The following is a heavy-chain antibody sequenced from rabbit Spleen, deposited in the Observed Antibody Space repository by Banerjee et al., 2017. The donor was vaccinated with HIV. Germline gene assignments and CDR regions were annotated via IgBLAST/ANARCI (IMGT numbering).Heavy chain of an antibody. V-gene: IGHV1S47*01. J-gene: IGHJ4*01. CDR2: IEPIFRST. Sequence: QEQLVESGGGLVQPGGSLKLSCKASGFDFSNYGVSWVRQAPGKGLEWIGYIEPIFRSTAYASWVNGRFSISRENTQNTLYLQLSSLTVADTATYFCVRDQAGDADYGPYYLNLWGPGTLVIVS. D-gene: IGHD2-1*01. CDR1: GFDFSNYG. CDR3: VRDQAGDADYGPYYLNL.